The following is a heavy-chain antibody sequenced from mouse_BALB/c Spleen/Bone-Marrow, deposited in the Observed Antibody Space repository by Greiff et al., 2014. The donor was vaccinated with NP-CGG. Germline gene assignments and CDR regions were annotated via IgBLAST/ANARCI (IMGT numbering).Heavy chain of an antibody. J-gene: IGHJ2*01. Sequence: VKLQESGAGLVRPGVSVKLSCKASGYTFTSYWMHWIKQRPEQGLERIGEINPSNGGTNYNEKFKSKATLTVDKSSSTAYMQLSSLTSEDSAVYYCARSGDGYYVDYFDYWGQGTTLTVSS. V-gene: IGHV1S81*02. D-gene: IGHD2-3*01. CDR2: INPSNGGT. CDR3: ARSGDGYYVDYFDY. CDR1: GYTFTSYW.